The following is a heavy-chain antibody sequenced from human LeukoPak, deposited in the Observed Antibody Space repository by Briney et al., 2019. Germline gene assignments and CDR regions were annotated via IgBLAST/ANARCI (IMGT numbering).Heavy chain of an antibody. CDR2: IYTSGST. CDR3: ARGLRLERTFDY. V-gene: IGHV4-61*02. D-gene: IGHD1-1*01. CDR1: GGSISSGSYY. J-gene: IGHJ4*02. Sequence: SETLSLTCTVSGGSISSGSYYWSWIRQPAGKGLEWIGRIYTSGSTNYNPSLKSRVTISVDTSKNQFSLKLSSVTAADTAVYYCARGLRLERTFDYWGQGTLVTVSS.